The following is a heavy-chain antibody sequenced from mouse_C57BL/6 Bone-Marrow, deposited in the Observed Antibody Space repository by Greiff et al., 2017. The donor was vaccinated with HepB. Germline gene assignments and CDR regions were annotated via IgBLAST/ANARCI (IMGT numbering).Heavy chain of an antibody. D-gene: IGHD2-1*01. CDR1: GYTFTSYG. J-gene: IGHJ2*01. CDR3: ARVPLYGNFFDY. V-gene: IGHV1-81*01. Sequence: VQLVESGAELARPGASVKLSCKASGYTFTSYGISWVKQRTGQGLEWIGEIYPRSGNTYYNEKFKGKATLTADKSSSTAYMELRSLTSEDSAVYFCARVPLYGNFFDYWGQGTTLTVSS. CDR2: IYPRSGNT.